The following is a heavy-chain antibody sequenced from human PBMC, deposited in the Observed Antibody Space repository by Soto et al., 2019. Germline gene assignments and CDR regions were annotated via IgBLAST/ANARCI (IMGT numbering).Heavy chain of an antibody. CDR3: ARITIFGVVDSRIDY. D-gene: IGHD3-3*01. CDR2: IYYSGST. Sequence: SETLSLTCAVYGGSFSGYYWSWIRQHPGKGLEWIGYIYYSGSTYYNPSLKSRVTISVDTPKNQFSLKLSSVTAADTALYYCARITIFGVVDSRIDYWGQGTLVTVSS. V-gene: IGHV4-31*11. CDR1: GGSFSGYY. J-gene: IGHJ4*02.